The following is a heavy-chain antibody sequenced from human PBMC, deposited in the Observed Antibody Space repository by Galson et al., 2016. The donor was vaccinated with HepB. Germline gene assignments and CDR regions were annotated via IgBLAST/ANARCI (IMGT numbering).Heavy chain of an antibody. D-gene: IGHD2-15*01. CDR1: GYSFTSYW. J-gene: IGHJ4*02. CDR2: IYPGDSDT. V-gene: IGHV5-51*01. CDR3: ARLPRGVVVVASYFDY. Sequence: QSGAEVKKPGESLKISCKGSGYSFTSYWIGWVRQMPGKGLEWMGIIYPGDSDTRYSPSFQGQFTISADKSISTAYLQWSSLKASDTAMYYCARLPRGVVVVASYFDYWGQGTLVTVSS.